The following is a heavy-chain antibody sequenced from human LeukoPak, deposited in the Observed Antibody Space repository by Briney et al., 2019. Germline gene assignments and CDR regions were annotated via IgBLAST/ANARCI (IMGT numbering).Heavy chain of an antibody. CDR1: GFTFSSYS. CDR3: TRVLHKRNYDSSDYYGY. Sequence: GGSLRLSCAASGFTFSSYSMNWVRQAPGKGLEWISYISSGSSTIYYADSVKGRFTISRDNAKNSLYLQMNSLRAEDTAVYYCTRVLHKRNYDSSDYYGYWGQGTLVTVSS. CDR2: ISSGSSTI. J-gene: IGHJ4*02. D-gene: IGHD3-22*01. V-gene: IGHV3-48*01.